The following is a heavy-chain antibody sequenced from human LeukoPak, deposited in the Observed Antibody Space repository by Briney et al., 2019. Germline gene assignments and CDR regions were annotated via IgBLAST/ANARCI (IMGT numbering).Heavy chain of an antibody. J-gene: IGHJ4*02. CDR1: EYTFTSYD. V-gene: IGHV1-8*01. D-gene: IGHD3-22*01. CDR3: ARAPLSRPPYVSSGYYWAY. Sequence: ASVKVSCEASEYTFTSYDNNWVRQATGQGLEWMGWMNPASGNTGYAQNFQGRVTMTRNTSINTAYMQLSSLRFEDTAVYYCARAPLSRPPYVSSGYYWAYWGQGTLVTVSS. CDR2: MNPASGNT.